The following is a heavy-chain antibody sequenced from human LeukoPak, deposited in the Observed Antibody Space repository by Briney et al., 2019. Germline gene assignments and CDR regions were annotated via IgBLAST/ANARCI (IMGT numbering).Heavy chain of an antibody. D-gene: IGHD6-19*01. J-gene: IGHJ5*02. Sequence: GSLRLSCAASGFTFSSYAMSWVRQAPGKGLEWVSAISGSGGSTYYADSVKGRFTISRDNSKNTLYLQMYSLRAEDTAVYYCAPRGGDSSVVAWGQGTLVTVSS. CDR2: ISGSGGST. CDR3: APRGGDSSVVA. CDR1: GFTFSSYA. V-gene: IGHV3-23*01.